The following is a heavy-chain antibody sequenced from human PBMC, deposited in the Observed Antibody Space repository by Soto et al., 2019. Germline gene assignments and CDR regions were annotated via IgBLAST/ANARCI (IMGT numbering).Heavy chain of an antibody. CDR1: GYTFSSYA. D-gene: IGHD3-22*01. CDR3: VRDGAFYYNTCGWRGFDY. J-gene: IGHJ4*02. V-gene: IGHV1-18*01. Sequence: ASVKVSCKASGYTFSSYAISWVRQAPGQGLEWMGWISPNNGNTNYAQKFQGRVTITTDTSTSTAYMELRSLRSDDTAVYYCVRDGAFYYNTCGWRGFDYWGQGTLVTVSS. CDR2: ISPNNGNT.